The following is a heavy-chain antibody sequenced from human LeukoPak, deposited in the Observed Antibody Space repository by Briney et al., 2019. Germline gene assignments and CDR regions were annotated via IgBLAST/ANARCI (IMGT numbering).Heavy chain of an antibody. CDR3: AKHDRYSSSWYYFDY. Sequence: GGSLRLSCAASGFTFSNYWMSWVRQAPGKGLEWVSAISGSGGSTYYADSVKGRFTISRDNSKNTLYLQMNSLRAEDTAVYYCAKHDRYSSSWYYFDYWGQGTLVTVSS. D-gene: IGHD6-13*01. CDR1: GFTFSNYW. CDR2: ISGSGGST. V-gene: IGHV3-23*01. J-gene: IGHJ4*02.